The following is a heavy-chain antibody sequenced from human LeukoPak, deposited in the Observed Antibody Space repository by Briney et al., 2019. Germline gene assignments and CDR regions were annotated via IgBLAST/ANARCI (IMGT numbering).Heavy chain of an antibody. Sequence: SETLSLTCTVSGGSISSISYYWGWIRQPPGEGLEWIGSLYYTGSTYYNPSLKSRVTISVDTSKKQLSLRLSSVTAADTAVYYCARGGSYLDYWGQGTLVTVSS. CDR1: GGSISSISYY. V-gene: IGHV4-39*07. CDR3: ARGGSYLDY. J-gene: IGHJ4*02. CDR2: LYYTGST. D-gene: IGHD1-26*01.